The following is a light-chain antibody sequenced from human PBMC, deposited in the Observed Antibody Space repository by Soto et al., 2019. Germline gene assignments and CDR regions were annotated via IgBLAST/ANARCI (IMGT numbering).Light chain of an antibody. Sequence: DIQMTQSPSSLSASVGDRVTITCRASQTITTYLNWYQQRPGKAPKLLIFGATALQGGVPSRFSGSGSGTDFTLTISSLEPEDFAVYYCLQRGRWPRGTFGQGTRLDI. V-gene: IGKV1-39*01. CDR3: LQRGRWPRGT. CDR1: QTITTY. J-gene: IGKJ2*02. CDR2: GAT.